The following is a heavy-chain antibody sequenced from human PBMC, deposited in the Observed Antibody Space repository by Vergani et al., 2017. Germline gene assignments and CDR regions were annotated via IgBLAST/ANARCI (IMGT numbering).Heavy chain of an antibody. Sequence: QVQLQQWGAGLLKPSETLSLTCAVYGGSFSGYYWSWIRQPPGKGLEWIGEINHSGSTNYNPSLNSRVTISVDTSKNQFSLKLSSVTAADTAVYYCARGTTYNWNYLPAFYMDVWGKGTTVTVSS. D-gene: IGHD1-7*01. J-gene: IGHJ6*03. V-gene: IGHV4-34*01. CDR3: ARGTTYNWNYLPAFYMDV. CDR2: INHSGST. CDR1: GGSFSGYY.